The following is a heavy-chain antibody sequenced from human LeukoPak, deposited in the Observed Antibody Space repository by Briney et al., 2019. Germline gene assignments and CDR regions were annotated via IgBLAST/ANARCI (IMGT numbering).Heavy chain of an antibody. D-gene: IGHD3-3*01. CDR1: GFSFSSYR. J-gene: IGHJ6*03. Sequence: PGGSLRLSCAASGFSFSSYRMNWVRQAPGKGLEWVSYISSSGSTIYYADSVKGRFTISRDNAKNSLYLQMNSLRAEDTAVYYCAREDDDWLYYYMDVWGKGTTVTISS. CDR2: ISSSGSTI. CDR3: AREDDDWLYYYMDV. V-gene: IGHV3-48*03.